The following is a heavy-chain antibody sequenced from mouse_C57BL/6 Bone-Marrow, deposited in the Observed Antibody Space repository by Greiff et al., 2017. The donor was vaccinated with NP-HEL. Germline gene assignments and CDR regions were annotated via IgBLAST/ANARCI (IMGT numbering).Heavy chain of an antibody. J-gene: IGHJ1*03. Sequence: EVKLVESGGGLVKPGGSLKLSCAASGFTFSSYAMSWVRQTPEKRLEWVATISDGGSYTYYPDNVKGRFTISRDNAKNNLYLQMSHLKSEDTAMYYCARDDLDVWGTGTTVTVSS. CDR2: ISDGGSYT. CDR1: GFTFSSYA. CDR3: ARDDLDV. V-gene: IGHV5-4*01.